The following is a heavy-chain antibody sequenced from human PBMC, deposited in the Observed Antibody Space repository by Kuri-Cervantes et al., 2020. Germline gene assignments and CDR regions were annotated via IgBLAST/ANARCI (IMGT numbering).Heavy chain of an antibody. CDR1: GGSMSGAYY. V-gene: IGHV4-30-4*08. Sequence: SETLSLTCTVSGGSMSGAYYWGWIRQPPGKGLEWIGYIKYTGDTYYNATLKSRLTISLDTSKNQFSLTVTSVTATDTAVYYCARAPDGVVGFDIWGQGTLVTVSS. D-gene: IGHD2-2*01. CDR2: IKYTGDT. J-gene: IGHJ3*02. CDR3: ARAPDGVVGFDI.